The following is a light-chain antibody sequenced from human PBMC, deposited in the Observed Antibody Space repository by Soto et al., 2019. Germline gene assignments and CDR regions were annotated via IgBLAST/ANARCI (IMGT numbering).Light chain of an antibody. CDR3: SSYTSSSTYV. Sequence: QSVLTQPASVSGSPGQSIAISCTGTSSVVGGYNYVSWYQQHPGKAPKLMVYDVSNRPSGVSNRFSGSKSGNTASLTISGLQAEDEADYYCSSYTSSSTYVFGTGNQLTVL. CDR2: DVS. CDR1: SSVVGGYNY. V-gene: IGLV2-14*01. J-gene: IGLJ1*01.